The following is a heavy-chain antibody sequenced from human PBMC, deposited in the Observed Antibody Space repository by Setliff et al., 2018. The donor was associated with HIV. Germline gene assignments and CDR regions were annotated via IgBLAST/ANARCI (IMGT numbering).Heavy chain of an antibody. D-gene: IGHD2-21*02. V-gene: IGHV3-23*01. CDR1: GFTFKSFA. Sequence: PGGSLRLSCVASGFTFKSFAMNWVRQPPGRGLEWVAAISGSGHNATYSDSVKGRFTISRDNSNKTLHLQMNRLRAEDSAVYYCAKSWRGGAWYRGPFDCWGQGTLVTVSS. J-gene: IGHJ4*02. CDR3: AKSWRGGAWYRGPFDC. CDR2: ISGSGHNA.